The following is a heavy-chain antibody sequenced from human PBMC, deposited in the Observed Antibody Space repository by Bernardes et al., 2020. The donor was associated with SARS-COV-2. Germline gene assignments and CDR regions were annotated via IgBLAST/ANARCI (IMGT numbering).Heavy chain of an antibody. CDR3: AKNQGGNDYSYWYFAL. CDR1: GFTFSSYA. Sequence: GGSLRLSCTASGFTFSSYAMSWVRQAPGKGLEWVSAISGSGGSTYYTDSVKGRFTISRDNSKNSLYLQMNSLRAEDTAVYYCAKNQGGNDYSYWYFALGGSGCLVTVPS. V-gene: IGHV3-23*01. CDR2: ISGSGGST. J-gene: IGHJ2*01. D-gene: IGHD3-16*01.